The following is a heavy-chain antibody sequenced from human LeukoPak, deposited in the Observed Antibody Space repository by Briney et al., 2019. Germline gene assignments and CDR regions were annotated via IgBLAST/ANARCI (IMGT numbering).Heavy chain of an antibody. Sequence: GGSLRLSCAASGFIVSNNYMSWVRQAPGKGLEWVSVIYSGGGTYSADSVKGRFTISRDNSKNTLFLQMNSLRDEDTAVYYCAKDLYSNYGPADYWGQGNLVTVSS. CDR3: AKDLYSNYGPADY. CDR2: IYSGGGT. D-gene: IGHD4-11*01. CDR1: GFIVSNNY. V-gene: IGHV3-53*01. J-gene: IGHJ4*02.